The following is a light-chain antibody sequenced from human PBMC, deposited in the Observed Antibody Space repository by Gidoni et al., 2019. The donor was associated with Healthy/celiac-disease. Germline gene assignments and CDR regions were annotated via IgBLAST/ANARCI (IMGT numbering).Light chain of an antibody. CDR3: QQYYSTPYT. Sequence: DIVMTQSADSLAVFLGERATINCKSSQSVLYSSNNKNYLAWYQQKPGQPPKLLIYWASTRESGVPDRVSGSGSGTDFTLTSSSLQAEDVAVYYCQQYYSTPYTFGQGTKLEIK. CDR2: WAS. CDR1: QSVLYSSNNKNY. V-gene: IGKV4-1*01. J-gene: IGKJ2*01.